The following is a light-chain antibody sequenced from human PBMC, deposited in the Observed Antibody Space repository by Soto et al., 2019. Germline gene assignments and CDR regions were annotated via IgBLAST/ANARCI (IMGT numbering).Light chain of an antibody. CDR1: QSLLHSNGYDS. CDR3: MQALQSPPT. Sequence: EIVMTQSPLSLPVTPGEPASISCRSSQSLLHSNGYDSLDWYLQKPGQSPQLLIYLGSNRASAVPARFSGSGSGTDFTLKISRVEADDVGVYYCMQALQSPPTVGQGTKVEIK. J-gene: IGKJ1*01. CDR2: LGS. V-gene: IGKV2-28*01.